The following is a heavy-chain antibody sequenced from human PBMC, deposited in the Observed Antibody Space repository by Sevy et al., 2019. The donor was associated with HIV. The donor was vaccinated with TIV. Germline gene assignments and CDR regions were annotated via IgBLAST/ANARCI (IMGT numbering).Heavy chain of an antibody. J-gene: IGHJ4*02. CDR2: ISSSGATI. CDR1: GLAFSDYY. Sequence: GGSLRLSCAASGLAFSDYYMSWIRQAPGKGLEWVSYISSSGATIYYADSVKGRFTISRDNAENSVYLQMNSLRAEDTAVYHCVRAGAFGTYDSWGQGTLVTVSS. CDR3: VRAGAFGTYDS. D-gene: IGHD3-10*01. V-gene: IGHV3-11*04.